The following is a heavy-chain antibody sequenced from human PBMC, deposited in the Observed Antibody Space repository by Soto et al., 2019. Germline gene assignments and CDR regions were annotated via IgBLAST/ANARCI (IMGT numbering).Heavy chain of an antibody. V-gene: IGHV3-23*01. CDR3: AKGPVYDILTGCDY. D-gene: IGHD3-9*01. CDR1: GFTFSLSA. J-gene: IGHJ4*02. CDR2: LSGGGSTT. Sequence: EVQLLESGGGFVQPGESLRLSCAASGFTFSLSAMSWVRQAPGRGLDWVSSLSGGGSTTDYADSVKGRFTITRDNSENTVDLQMNSLRAEDTAVYYCAKGPVYDILTGCDYWGQGARVTVSS.